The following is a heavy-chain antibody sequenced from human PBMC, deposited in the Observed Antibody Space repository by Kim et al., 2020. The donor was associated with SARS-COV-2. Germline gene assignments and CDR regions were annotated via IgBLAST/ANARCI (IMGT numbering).Heavy chain of an antibody. Sequence: SETLSLTCTVSGSSITSSDYYWSWIRQPPGKGLEYIGYIYYSGIAFYKPSLRSRLSISIDTSKTQFSLKLRSVTAADTAMYDCVRDRGLVWVGEPIVWG. CDR3: VRDRGLVWVGEPIV. V-gene: IGHV4-30-4*01. CDR2: IYYSGIA. J-gene: IGHJ6*01. D-gene: IGHD3-10*01. CDR1: GSSITSSDYY.